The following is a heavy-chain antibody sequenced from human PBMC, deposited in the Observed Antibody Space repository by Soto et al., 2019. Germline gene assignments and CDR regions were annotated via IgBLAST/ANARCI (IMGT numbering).Heavy chain of an antibody. V-gene: IGHV3-7*01. J-gene: IGHJ4*01. D-gene: IGHD3-16*01. CDR2: IKQDGSEK. CDR1: GFTFSGYW. CDR3: VRITYSYVGIYDY. Sequence: AGGSLRLSCAASGFTFSGYWMSWVRQAPGKGLEWVANIKQDGSEKYYMDSVKGRFTISRDNAKNSLYLQMNSLRAEDTAVYFCVRITYSYVGIYDYWGQGTLVTVSS.